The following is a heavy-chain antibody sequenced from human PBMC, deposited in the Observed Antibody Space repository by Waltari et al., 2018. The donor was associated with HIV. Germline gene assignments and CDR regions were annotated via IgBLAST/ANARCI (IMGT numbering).Heavy chain of an antibody. CDR1: ESIFTAYY. CDR2: INPNGGGT. D-gene: IGHD1-26*01. Sequence: QVQLVQSGAEVKKIGAAVKVSCKASESIFTAYYIHWVRQAPGHGLEWMGWINPNGGGTNYAHKFHGSVTLTRDTSINTAYMELSSLGPDDTAIYYCARVSGSYGGLIDYWGQGTLVTVHS. V-gene: IGHV1-2*02. J-gene: IGHJ4*02. CDR3: ARVSGSYGGLIDY.